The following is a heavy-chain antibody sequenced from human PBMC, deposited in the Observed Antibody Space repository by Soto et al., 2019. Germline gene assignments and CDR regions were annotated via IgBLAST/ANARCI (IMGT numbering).Heavy chain of an antibody. Sequence: EVQLLESGGGLVQPGGSLRLSCAASGFTFSNYAMSWVHQAPGKGLVWVSAISGSGGSTYYADSVKGRFTISRDNSKNVRYLPSNGLNADATSMSYYANSGKSTTLYAGALDHDDCDIWGQGTMVTVSS. D-gene: IGHD2-21*02. CDR2: ISGSGGST. V-gene: IGHV3-23*01. J-gene: IGHJ3*02. CDR1: GFTFSNYA. CDR3: ANSGKSTTLYAGALDHDDCDI.